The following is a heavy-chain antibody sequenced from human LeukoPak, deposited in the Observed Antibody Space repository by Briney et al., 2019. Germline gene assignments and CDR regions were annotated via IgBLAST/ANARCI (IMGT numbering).Heavy chain of an antibody. J-gene: IGHJ6*02. Sequence: GGSLRLSCAASGFTFSDYYMSWIRQAPGKGLEWVSYISSSGSTIYYADSVKGRFTISRDNAKNSLYLQMNSLRAEDTAVYYCAIDVVVVPAPPYYYGMDVWGQGTTVTVSS. CDR2: ISSSGSTI. CDR1: GFTFSDYY. D-gene: IGHD2-2*01. V-gene: IGHV3-11*01. CDR3: AIDVVVVPAPPYYYGMDV.